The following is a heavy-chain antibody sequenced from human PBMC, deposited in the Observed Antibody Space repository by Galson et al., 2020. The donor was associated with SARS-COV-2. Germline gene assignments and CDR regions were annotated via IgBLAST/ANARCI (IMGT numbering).Heavy chain of an antibody. Sequence: GGSLRLSCAASGFTFSSYWMSWVRQAPGKGLEWVANIKQDGSEKYYVDSVKGRFTISRDNAKNSLYLQMNSLRAEDTAVYYCARSQNYYDSSGYYYGRLYYYYYMDVWGKGTTVTVSS. J-gene: IGHJ6*03. CDR3: ARSQNYYDSSGYYYGRLYYYYYMDV. CDR1: GFTFSSYW. V-gene: IGHV3-7*01. CDR2: IKQDGSEK. D-gene: IGHD3-22*01.